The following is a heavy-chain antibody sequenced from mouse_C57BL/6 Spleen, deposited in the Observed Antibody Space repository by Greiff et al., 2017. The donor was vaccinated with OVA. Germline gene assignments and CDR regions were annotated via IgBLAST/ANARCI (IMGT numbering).Heavy chain of an antibody. CDR1: GYTFTDYY. CDR2: IYPGSGNT. CDR3: ARERSSYENYFDY. Sequence: VQLQQSGAELVRPGASVKLSCKASGYTFTDYYINWVKQRPGQGLEWIARIYPGSGNTYYNEKFKGKATLTAEKSSSTAYMQLSSLTSEDSAVYFCARERSSYENYFDYWGQGTTLTVSS. D-gene: IGHD1-1*01. J-gene: IGHJ2*01. V-gene: IGHV1-76*01.